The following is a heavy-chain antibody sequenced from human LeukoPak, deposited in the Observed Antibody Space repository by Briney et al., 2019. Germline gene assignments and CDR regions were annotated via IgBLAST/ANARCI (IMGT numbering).Heavy chain of an antibody. D-gene: IGHD6-13*01. CDR1: GFTFSSYS. CDR2: ISTSSSTI. V-gene: IGHV3-48*01. J-gene: IGHJ4*02. CDR3: ARELGSGIAASSRYYFDY. Sequence: PGGSLRLSCAASGFTFSSYSMNWVRQAPGKGLEWVSYISTSSSTIYYADSVKGRFTISRDNAKNSLYLQMNSLRAEDTAVYYCARELGSGIAASSRYYFDYLGQGTLVTVSS.